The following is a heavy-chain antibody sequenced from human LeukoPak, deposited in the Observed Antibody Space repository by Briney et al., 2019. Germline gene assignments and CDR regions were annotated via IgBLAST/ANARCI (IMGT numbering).Heavy chain of an antibody. V-gene: IGHV3-7*01. Sequence: GGSLRLSCAGSGFTFSDFWMTWVRQTPGKGLEWVANIKEDGTEKYLVDSVKGRFTISRDNAKNSLYLQMGSLRAEDTAVYYCARFSGRNWGQGTLVTVSS. D-gene: IGHD2-15*01. CDR1: GFTFSDFW. J-gene: IGHJ4*02. CDR3: ARFSGRN. CDR2: IKEDGTEK.